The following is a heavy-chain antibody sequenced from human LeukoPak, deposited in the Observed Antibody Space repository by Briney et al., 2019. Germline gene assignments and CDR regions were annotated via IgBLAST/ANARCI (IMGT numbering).Heavy chain of an antibody. J-gene: IGHJ3*02. V-gene: IGHV1-46*01. CDR2: INPSGDST. D-gene: IGHD2-15*01. CDR1: GYTFTNYY. Sequence: GASVKVSCKASGYTFTNYYMHWVRQAPGQGLEWMGIINPSGDSTSYAQKFQGRVFMTRDMSTTTVYMELSSLRSEDTAVYYCARDWAKLGYCSGGMCPRGAFDIWGQGTMVTVSS. CDR3: ARDWAKLGYCSGGMCPRGAFDI.